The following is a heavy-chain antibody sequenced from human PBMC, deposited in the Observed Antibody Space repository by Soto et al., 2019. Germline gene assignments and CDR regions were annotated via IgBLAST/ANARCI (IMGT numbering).Heavy chain of an antibody. CDR3: ARDRLMATAGTARHYFGLDV. CDR2: IYYSGNT. J-gene: IGHJ6*02. CDR1: GGSIRSGGYY. V-gene: IGHV4-31*03. Sequence: SETLSLTCTVSGGSIRSGGYYWSWVRQDPRRGLEWIGNIYYSGNTYYNPSLKSRLTISVDTSKNQFSLNLSSVTAADTAVYYCARDRLMATAGTARHYFGLDVWGQGTTVTVSS. D-gene: IGHD5-18*01.